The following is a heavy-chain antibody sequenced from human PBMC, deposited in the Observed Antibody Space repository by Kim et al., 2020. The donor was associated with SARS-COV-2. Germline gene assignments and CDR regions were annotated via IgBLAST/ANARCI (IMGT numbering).Heavy chain of an antibody. V-gene: IGHV4-31*02. Sequence: TYYNPSLKRRVTISVDTSKNQFSLKLRSVTAADTAVYYCARDILTGTNDYWGQGTLVTVSS. CDR2: T. J-gene: IGHJ4*02. CDR3: ARDILTGTNDY. D-gene: IGHD1-20*01.